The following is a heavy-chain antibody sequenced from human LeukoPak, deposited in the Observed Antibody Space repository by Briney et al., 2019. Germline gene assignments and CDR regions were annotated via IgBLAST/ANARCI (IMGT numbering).Heavy chain of an antibody. J-gene: IGHJ4*02. Sequence: GGSLRLSCAASGFTFDDYGMSWVRQATGKGLEWVSGINWNGGSTGYADSVKGRFTISRDNAKNSLYLQMNSLRAEDTALYYCAREPFGYCSGGSCYFDYWGQGTLVTVSS. V-gene: IGHV3-20*04. D-gene: IGHD2-15*01. CDR3: AREPFGYCSGGSCYFDY. CDR2: INWNGGST. CDR1: GFTFDDYG.